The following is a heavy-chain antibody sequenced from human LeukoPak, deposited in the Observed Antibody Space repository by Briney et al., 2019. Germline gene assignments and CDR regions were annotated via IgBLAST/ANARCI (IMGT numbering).Heavy chain of an antibody. Sequence: PGGSLRLSCAASGFTVSRNYMSWVRQAPGKGLEWVSVIYSGGRTYYADSVKGRFTISRDNAKNSLYLQMNSLRAEDTAIYYCAKENYFNGRGYEAYWGQGTLVTVSS. CDR3: AKENYFNGRGYEAY. CDR1: GFTVSRNY. CDR2: IYSGGRT. D-gene: IGHD3-22*01. J-gene: IGHJ4*02. V-gene: IGHV3-66*01.